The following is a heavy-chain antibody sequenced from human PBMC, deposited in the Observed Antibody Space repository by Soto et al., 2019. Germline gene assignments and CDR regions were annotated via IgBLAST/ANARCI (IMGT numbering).Heavy chain of an antibody. CDR1: GFTFDDYA. Sequence: GGSLRLSCAASGFTFDDYAMHWVRQAPGKGLEWVSGISWNSGSIGYADSVKGRLTISRDNAKNSLYLQMNSLRAEDTALYYCAKDWRHYDFWSGYYEAFDIWGQGTMVTVSS. CDR3: AKDWRHYDFWSGYYEAFDI. D-gene: IGHD3-3*01. J-gene: IGHJ3*02. V-gene: IGHV3-9*01. CDR2: ISWNSGSI.